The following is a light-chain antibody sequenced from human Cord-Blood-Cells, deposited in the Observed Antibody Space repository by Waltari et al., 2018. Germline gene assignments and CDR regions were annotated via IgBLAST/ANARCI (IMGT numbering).Light chain of an antibody. J-gene: IGKJ2*01. V-gene: IGKV1-39*01. CDR3: QQSYSTPPYT. CDR1: QSSSSY. CDR2: AAS. Sequence: DIQLPQSPSSLSASVGDRVTITCRATQSSSSYLNLYQQKPGKAPKLLIYAASSLQSGGPSRFSSSGSCTDFSLTIISLQPEEFATYYCQQSYSTPPYTFGQGTKLDIK.